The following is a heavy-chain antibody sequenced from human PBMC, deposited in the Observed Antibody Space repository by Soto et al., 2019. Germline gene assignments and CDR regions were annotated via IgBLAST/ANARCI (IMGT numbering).Heavy chain of an antibody. J-gene: IGHJ4*02. CDR2: IYYSGST. Sequence: QLQLQESGPGLVKPSETLSLTCTVSGGSISSSSYYWGWMRQPPGKGLEWIGSIYYSGSTYYNPSHKRRVTISVDTSKNQFSLKLSSVTAADTAVYYCAIQIGSVTQTYPFNYWGQGALVTVSS. CDR3: AIQIGSVTQTYPFNY. CDR1: GGSISSSSYY. V-gene: IGHV4-39*01. D-gene: IGHD1-1*01.